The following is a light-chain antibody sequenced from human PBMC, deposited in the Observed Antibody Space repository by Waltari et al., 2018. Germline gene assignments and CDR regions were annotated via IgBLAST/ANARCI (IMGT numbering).Light chain of an antibody. J-gene: IGKJ1*01. CDR2: LGS. V-gene: IGKV2-28*01. Sequence: DIVMTQSPLSLPVTPGAPASIPCRSSQSLLHRNGYNYLDWYLQKPGQSPQLLIYLGSNRASGVPDRFSGSGSGTDFTLKISRVEAEDVGVYYCMQALQTPWTFGQGTKVEIK. CDR1: QSLLHRNGYNY. CDR3: MQALQTPWT.